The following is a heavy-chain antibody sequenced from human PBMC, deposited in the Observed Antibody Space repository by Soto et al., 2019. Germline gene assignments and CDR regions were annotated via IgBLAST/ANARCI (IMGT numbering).Heavy chain of an antibody. Sequence: PGGSLRLSCAASGFTFSSCWMTWVRQAPGKGLEWVANIKQDGSEKYYVDSVRGRFTMSRDNAKNSLYLQMNSLRAEDTAVYYCARVVGATQMDFDYWGQGTLVTVSS. V-gene: IGHV3-7*01. CDR1: GFTFSSCW. CDR3: ARVVGATQMDFDY. D-gene: IGHD1-26*01. CDR2: IKQDGSEK. J-gene: IGHJ4*02.